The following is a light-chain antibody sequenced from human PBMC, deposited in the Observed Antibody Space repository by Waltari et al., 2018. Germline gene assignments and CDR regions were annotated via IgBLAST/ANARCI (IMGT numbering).Light chain of an antibody. CDR3: QQYNRWPPIT. CDR1: QSVFSN. CDR2: EAS. J-gene: IGKJ5*01. V-gene: IGKV3-15*01. Sequence: EIVMTQSPATLSVSPVDRATLSCRASQSVFSNVAWYQQKPGQAPRLLMYEASIRANGISAKFRGSGSGTEFTLTISSVQSEDFAVYYCQQYNRWPPITFGQGTRLEIK.